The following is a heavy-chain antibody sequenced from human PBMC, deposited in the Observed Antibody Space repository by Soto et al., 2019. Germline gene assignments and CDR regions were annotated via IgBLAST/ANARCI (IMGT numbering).Heavy chain of an antibody. D-gene: IGHD5-18*01. CDR3: ARGPGYSYAYSLYSYYYGMDV. CDR2: INHSGST. J-gene: IGHJ6*02. Sequence: SETLSLTCVVYGGSFSGIYWSWIRQPPGKGLEWIGEINHSGSTNYSPSLESRVTISLDTSNNQFSLKLSSVTAADTAVYYCARGPGYSYAYSLYSYYYGMDVWGQGTTVTVSS. CDR1: GGSFSGIY. V-gene: IGHV4-34*01.